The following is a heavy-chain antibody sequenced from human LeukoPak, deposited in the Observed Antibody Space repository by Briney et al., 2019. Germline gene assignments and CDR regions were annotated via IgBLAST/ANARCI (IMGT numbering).Heavy chain of an antibody. V-gene: IGHV3-21*01. CDR3: ARDGYNFYYYYYGMDV. Sequence: PGGSLRLSCAASGFTVSSNCMNWVRQAPGKGLEWVSSISSSSSYIYYADSVKGRFTISRDNAKNSLYLQMNSLRAEDTAVYYCARDGYNFYYYYYGMDVWGQGTTVTVSS. J-gene: IGHJ6*02. D-gene: IGHD5-24*01. CDR1: GFTVSSNC. CDR2: ISSSSSYI.